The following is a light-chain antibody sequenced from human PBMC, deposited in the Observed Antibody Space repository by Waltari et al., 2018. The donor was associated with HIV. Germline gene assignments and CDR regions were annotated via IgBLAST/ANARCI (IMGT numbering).Light chain of an antibody. J-gene: IGKJ1*01. CDR2: GAS. CDR1: QSVTSN. CDR3: QQYNNWPPT. Sequence: EIVMTQSPATLSVSPGERATLSCRASQSVTSNLAWYQQKPGQAPRPRIYGASTRATGIPARLSGGGSGTEFTLTIRSLQSEDFAVYYCQQYNNWPPTFGQGTKVEIK. V-gene: IGKV3-15*01.